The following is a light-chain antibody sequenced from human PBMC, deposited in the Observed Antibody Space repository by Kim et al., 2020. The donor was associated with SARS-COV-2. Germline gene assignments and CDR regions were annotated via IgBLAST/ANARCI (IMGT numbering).Light chain of an antibody. CDR2: GKN. CDR1: SLRSDY. CDR3: NSRDNNDNVL. Sequence: VALGQTVRITCQGDSLRSDYTTWFQQKPGQAPIVVVYGKNNRPSGIPARFSGSSSGNTASLTITGTQAGDEADYYCNSRDNNDNVLFGGGTRLTVL. V-gene: IGLV3-19*01. J-gene: IGLJ2*01.